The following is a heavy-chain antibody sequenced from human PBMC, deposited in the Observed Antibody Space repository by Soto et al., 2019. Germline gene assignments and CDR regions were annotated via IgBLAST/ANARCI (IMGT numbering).Heavy chain of an antibody. CDR3: ARGIDIVVVVAATPGWYFDL. V-gene: IGHV4-59*01. CDR2: IYYSGST. D-gene: IGHD2-15*01. J-gene: IGHJ2*01. Sequence: QVQPQESGPGLVKPSETLSLTCTVSGGSISSYYWSWIRQPPGKGLEWIGYIYYSGSTNYNPSLKSRVTLSVDTSKHQSSLKLSSVTAADTAVYYCARGIDIVVVVAATPGWYFDLWGRGTLVTVSS. CDR1: GGSISSYY.